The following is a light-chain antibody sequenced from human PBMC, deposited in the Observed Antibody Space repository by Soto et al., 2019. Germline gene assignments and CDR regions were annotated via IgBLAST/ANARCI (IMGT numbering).Light chain of an antibody. J-gene: IGKJ5*01. Sequence: EIVLTQSPSTLTLSPREGATLXCRASQSVSNNYVAWYQQKPGQXPRLLIYGASNRATGIPARFSGSGSGTDFTLTISSLAPADFGVYYCQQLGTTFGQGTRLEIK. V-gene: IGKV3-20*01. CDR2: GAS. CDR3: QQLGTT. CDR1: QSVSNNY.